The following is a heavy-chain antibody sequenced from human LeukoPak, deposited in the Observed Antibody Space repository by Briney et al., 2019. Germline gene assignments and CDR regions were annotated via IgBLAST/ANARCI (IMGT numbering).Heavy chain of an antibody. CDR3: AKKMSTTNSREFDY. CDR2: ITGSGYNT. CDR1: GIPFNSYA. Sequence: GAPLRPSSAASGIPFNSYARSGGRPAPGTGLEGGSAITGSGYNTYYTDYEKGRFTISRDNSKNTLYLQMNSLRAEDTAVYYCAKKMSTTNSREFDYWGQGTLVTVSS. D-gene: IGHD4-11*01. V-gene: IGHV3-23*01. J-gene: IGHJ4*02.